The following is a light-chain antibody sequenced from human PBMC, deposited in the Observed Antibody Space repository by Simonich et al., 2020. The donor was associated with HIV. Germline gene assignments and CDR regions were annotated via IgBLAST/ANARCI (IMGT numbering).Light chain of an antibody. CDR1: SSDVGSSNF. CDR2: EGN. V-gene: IGLV2-23*01. Sequence: QSVLTQPGSMSGSPGQSITISCTGTSSDVGSSNFVSWYQQHPDKAPKLIIYEGNKRPSGVSNRFSGSKSGNTASLTISGLQAEDEADYYCCSYAGSSTYVVFGGGTKLTVL. J-gene: IGLJ2*01. CDR3: CSYAGSSTYVV.